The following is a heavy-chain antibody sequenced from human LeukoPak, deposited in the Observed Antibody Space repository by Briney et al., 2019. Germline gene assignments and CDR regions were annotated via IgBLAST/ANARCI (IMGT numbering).Heavy chain of an antibody. CDR3: ASRADCSSTSCYPYYMDV. CDR1: GFTFSSHW. Sequence: GGSLRLSCAASGFTFSSHWMNWVRQAPGKGLEWVAKIKQDGSEKYYAGSVKGRFTISRDNAKTSLYLQMNSLRAEDTAVYYCASRADCSSTSCYPYYMDVWGKGTTVTVSS. V-gene: IGHV3-7*01. D-gene: IGHD2-2*01. CDR2: IKQDGSEK. J-gene: IGHJ6*03.